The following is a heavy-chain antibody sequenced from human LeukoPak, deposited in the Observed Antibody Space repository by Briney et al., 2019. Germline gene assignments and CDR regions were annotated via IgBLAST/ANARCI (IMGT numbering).Heavy chain of an antibody. CDR3: ARMVLYDILTGYYL. D-gene: IGHD3-9*01. V-gene: IGHV3-48*02. CDR2: ISGSSNSI. J-gene: IGHJ4*02. Sequence: PSETLSLTCAVYGGSFSGYYWSWVRQAPGKGLEWVSYISGSSNSIYYADSVKGRFTISRDNAKNSLYLQMNSLRDEDTAVYYCARMVLYDILTGYYLWGQGTLVTVSS. CDR1: GGSFSGYY.